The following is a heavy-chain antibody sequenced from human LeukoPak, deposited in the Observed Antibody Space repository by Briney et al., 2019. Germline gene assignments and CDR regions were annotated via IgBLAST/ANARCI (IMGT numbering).Heavy chain of an antibody. CDR3: ARGELYGDYVPGY. CDR1: GFTFSTYS. CDR2: ISSSSSYM. Sequence: GGSLRLACGASGFTFSTYSMNWVRQAPGQGLEWVSSISSSSSYMYYADSVQGRFTISRDNARNSLYLQMNSLRADDTAVYYCARGELYGDYVPGYWGQGTLVTVSS. V-gene: IGHV3-21*01. J-gene: IGHJ4*02. D-gene: IGHD4-17*01.